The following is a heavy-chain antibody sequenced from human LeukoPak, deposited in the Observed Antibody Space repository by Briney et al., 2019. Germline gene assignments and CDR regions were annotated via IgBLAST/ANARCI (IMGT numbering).Heavy chain of an antibody. CDR3: ARDQYFDWSNWFDP. J-gene: IGHJ5*02. D-gene: IGHD3-9*01. V-gene: IGHV4-39*07. CDR1: GGSISSSSYY. CDR2: IYYSGST. Sequence: SETLSLTCTVSGGSISSSSYYWGWIRQPPGKGLEWIGSIYYSGSTYYNPSLKSRVTISVDTSKNQFSLKLSSVTAADTAVYYCARDQYFDWSNWFDPWGQGTLVTVSS.